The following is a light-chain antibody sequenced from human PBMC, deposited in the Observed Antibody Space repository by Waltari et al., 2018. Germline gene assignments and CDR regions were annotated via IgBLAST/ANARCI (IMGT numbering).Light chain of an antibody. CDR1: QSISSY. CDR2: AAS. CDR3: QQYNSYSPV. Sequence: DIQMTQSPSSLSASVGDRVTITCRASQSISSYLNWYQQKPGKAPKLLIYAASSLQSGVPSRFSGSGSGTEFTLTISSLQPDDFATYYCQQYNSYSPVFGQGTKVEIK. V-gene: IGKV1-5*01. J-gene: IGKJ1*01.